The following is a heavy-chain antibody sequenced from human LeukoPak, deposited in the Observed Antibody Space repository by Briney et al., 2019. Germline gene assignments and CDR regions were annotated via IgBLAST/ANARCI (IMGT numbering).Heavy chain of an antibody. Sequence: ASVTVSFKASGGTFTNYAINWVRQAPGQGREWMGRIIPILDVTNYAQEFQGRVTITADQSTSTAYMEMSSLRSEDTAGYYCARGGGVDILTGFQYWGQGTLVTVSS. CDR2: IIPILDVT. V-gene: IGHV1-69*04. CDR1: GGTFTNYA. CDR3: ARGGGVDILTGFQY. J-gene: IGHJ4*02. D-gene: IGHD3-9*01.